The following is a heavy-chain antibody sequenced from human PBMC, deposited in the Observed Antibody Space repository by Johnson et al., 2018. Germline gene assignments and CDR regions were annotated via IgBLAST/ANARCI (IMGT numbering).Heavy chain of an antibody. V-gene: IGHV3-23*04. Sequence: EVQLVESGGGLVKPGGSLSLSCAASGFSFPGFAMSWVRQAPGKGLEWVSGISGRGGSTYYADSVKGRFTISRDNSKNTRYVKRDSLRAEDTALSYCAKGTGGTRPHTLDVWGKGTTVTVSS. J-gene: IGHJ6*04. CDR2: ISGRGGST. CDR3: AKGTGGTRPHTLDV. D-gene: IGHD6-13*01. CDR1: GFSFPGFA.